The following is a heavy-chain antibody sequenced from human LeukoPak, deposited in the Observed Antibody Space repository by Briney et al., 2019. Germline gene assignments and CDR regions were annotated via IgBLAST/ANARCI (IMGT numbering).Heavy chain of an antibody. CDR2: ISGSGGNT. V-gene: IGHV3-23*01. J-gene: IGHJ5*02. CDR3: APNHGNYYLGRWFDP. D-gene: IGHD1-26*01. Sequence: PGGSLRLSCATSGFTFSSYAMSWVRQAPGKGLEWVSGISGSGGNTYYADSVKGRFTISRDNSKNTLYLQMNSLRAEDTAIYYCAPNHGNYYLGRWFDPWGQGTLVTVSS. CDR1: GFTFSSYA.